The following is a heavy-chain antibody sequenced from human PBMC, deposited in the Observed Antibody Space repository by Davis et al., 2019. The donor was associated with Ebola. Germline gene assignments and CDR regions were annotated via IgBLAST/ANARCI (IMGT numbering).Heavy chain of an antibody. CDR2: ISYDGSNK. Sequence: GESLKISCAASGFTVSSNYMSWVRQAPGKGLEWVAVISYDGSNKYYADSVKGRFTISRDNSKNTAYLQMNSLKTEDTAVYYCTITYYDFWSGYPHDYWGQGTLVTVSS. J-gene: IGHJ4*02. D-gene: IGHD3-3*01. V-gene: IGHV3-30-3*01. CDR1: GFTVSSNY. CDR3: TITYYDFWSGYPHDY.